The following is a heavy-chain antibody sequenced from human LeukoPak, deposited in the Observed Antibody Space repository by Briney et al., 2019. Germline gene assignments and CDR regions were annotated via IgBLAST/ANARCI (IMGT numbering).Heavy chain of an antibody. CDR3: ARDIYYDSSGYYGSVY. CDR1: GFTVGSNY. V-gene: IGHV3-48*04. J-gene: IGHJ4*02. Sequence: GGSLRLSCAASGFTVGSNYMSWVRQAPGKGLEWVSYISSSSSTIYYADSVKGRFTSSRDNAKNSLYLQMNSLRAEDTAVYYCARDIYYDSSGYYGSVYWGQGTLVTVSS. CDR2: ISSSSSTI. D-gene: IGHD3-22*01.